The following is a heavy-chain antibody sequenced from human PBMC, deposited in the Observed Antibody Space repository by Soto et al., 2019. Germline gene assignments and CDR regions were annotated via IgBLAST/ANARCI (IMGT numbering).Heavy chain of an antibody. Sequence: XSRIVSVATSRSTSMRQVRHSGPQAPGKGLVWVSRINNAGSTTDYAESVKGRFTISRDNAKNTLYLQMNSLRAEDTPVYYCARGLWSLYRMDVWGQGTMVTVSS. D-gene: IGHD2-8*02. CDR1: RSTSMRQV. CDR3: ARGLWSLYRMDV. V-gene: IGHV3-74*01. J-gene: IGHJ6*02. CDR2: INNAGSTT.